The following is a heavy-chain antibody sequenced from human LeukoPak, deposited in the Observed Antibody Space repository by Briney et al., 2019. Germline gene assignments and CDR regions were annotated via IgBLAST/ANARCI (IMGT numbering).Heavy chain of an antibody. CDR3: ARHGLWTTVTKGAFDI. J-gene: IGHJ3*02. CDR1: GGSISSYY. D-gene: IGHD4-17*01. V-gene: IGHV4-59*08. Sequence: SETLSLTCTVSGGSISSYYWSWIRQPPGKGLEWIGYIYYSGSTNYNPSLKSRVTISVDTSKNQFSLKLSSVTAADTAVYYCARHGLWTTVTKGAFDIWGQGTMVTVSS. CDR2: IYYSGST.